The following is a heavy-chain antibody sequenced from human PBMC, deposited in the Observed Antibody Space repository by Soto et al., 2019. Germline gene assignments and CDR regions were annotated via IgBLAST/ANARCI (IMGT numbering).Heavy chain of an antibody. CDR3: AKTVGATKFADY. CDR1: GFNFTNHV. Sequence: EVQLLESGGALIQPTGSLRLSCSASGFNFTNHVINWVRQAPGKGLEWVSSISNSDDVGFYADSVRGRFIVSRDISTNSVFLQMNFLRVEDTAIYYCAKTVGATKFADYWGQGTLVTVSS. D-gene: IGHD1-26*01. V-gene: IGHV3-23*01. CDR2: ISNSDDVG. J-gene: IGHJ4*02.